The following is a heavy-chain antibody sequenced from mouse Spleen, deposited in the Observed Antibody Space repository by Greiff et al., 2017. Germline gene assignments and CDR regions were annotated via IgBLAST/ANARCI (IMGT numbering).Heavy chain of an antibody. CDR2: ISSGGSYT. J-gene: IGHJ3*01. Sequence: SLEWVATISSGGSYTYYPDSVKGRFTISRDNAKNTLYLQMSSLRSEDTAMYYCARHYYDYDWFAYWGQGTLVTVSA. CDR3: ARHYYDYDWFAY. D-gene: IGHD2-4*01. V-gene: IGHV5-9-3*01.